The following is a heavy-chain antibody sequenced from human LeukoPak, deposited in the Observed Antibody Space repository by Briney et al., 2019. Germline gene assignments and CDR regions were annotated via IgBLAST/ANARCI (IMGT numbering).Heavy chain of an antibody. D-gene: IGHD1-26*01. CDR1: GYTFTSYD. CDR2: MNPNSGNT. CDR3: ARGSEVGWELLGFDY. J-gene: IGHJ4*02. Sequence: ASVKVSCKASGYTFTSYDINWVRLATGQGLEWMGWMNPNSGNTGYAQKFQGRVTVTRNTSISTAYMELSSLRSEDTAVYYCARGSEVGWELLGFDYWGQGTLVTVSS. V-gene: IGHV1-8*01.